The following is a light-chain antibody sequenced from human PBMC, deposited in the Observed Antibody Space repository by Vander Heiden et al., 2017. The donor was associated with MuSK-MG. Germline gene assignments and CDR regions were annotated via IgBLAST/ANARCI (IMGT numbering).Light chain of an antibody. CDR2: GTS. Sequence: DIQLTQSPSSLSASVGDRVTISCRASQNMNTFLNWFQQKPGKPPTLLIYGTSTLYSGVPSRFSGSGSGTDFTLTISSLQAEDFATYYCQQSVRTPLTFGGGTRVEIK. V-gene: IGKV1-39*01. CDR3: QQSVRTPLT. CDR1: QNMNTF. J-gene: IGKJ4*01.